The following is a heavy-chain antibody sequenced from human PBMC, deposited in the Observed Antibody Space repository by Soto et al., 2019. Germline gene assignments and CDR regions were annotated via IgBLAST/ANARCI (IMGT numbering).Heavy chain of an antibody. CDR1: GAAFSDYT. Sequence: SETLSLTCGLSGAAFSDYTWSWVRQAPGGGLHWIGEVNRGGRTKYSPSLERRLTISVDPSKNQFSLTLGSVTAADTAVYYCARQVSSSYFDTRYFDYWGQGALVTVSS. J-gene: IGHJ4*02. D-gene: IGHD3-22*01. CDR2: VNRGGRT. CDR3: ARQVSSSYFDTRYFDY. V-gene: IGHV4-34*01.